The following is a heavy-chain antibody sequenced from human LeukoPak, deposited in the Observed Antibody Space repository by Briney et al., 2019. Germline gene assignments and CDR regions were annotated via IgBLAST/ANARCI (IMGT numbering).Heavy chain of an antibody. CDR1: GGSISSSDYY. Sequence: SETLSLTCTVSGGSISSSDYYWGWIRQPPGKGLEWIGEINHSGSTNYNPSLKSRVTISVDTSKNQFSLKLSSVTAADTAVYYCARHPRMGSLETKYFDYWGQGTLVTVSS. J-gene: IGHJ4*02. D-gene: IGHD3-3*01. V-gene: IGHV4-39*01. CDR2: INHSGST. CDR3: ARHPRMGSLETKYFDY.